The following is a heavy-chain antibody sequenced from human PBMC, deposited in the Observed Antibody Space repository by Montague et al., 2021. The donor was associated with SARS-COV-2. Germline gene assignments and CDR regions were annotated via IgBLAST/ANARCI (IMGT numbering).Heavy chain of an antibody. J-gene: IGHJ6*02. Sequence: SLRLSCAASGFTFSSYAMHWVRQAPGKGLEWVAVISYDGSNKYYADSVKGRFTISRDNSKNTLYLQMNSLRAEDTAVYYCARDLTGTLYYGMDVWGQGTTATVSS. D-gene: IGHD3-9*01. V-gene: IGHV3-30-3*01. CDR1: GFTFSSYA. CDR2: ISYDGSNK. CDR3: ARDLTGTLYYGMDV.